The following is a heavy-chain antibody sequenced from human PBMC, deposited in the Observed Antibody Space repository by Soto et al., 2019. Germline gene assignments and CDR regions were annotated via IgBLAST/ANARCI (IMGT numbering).Heavy chain of an antibody. CDR1: GVSFSGYY. J-gene: IGHJ4*02. CDR3: ARGLPYYDFWSGYYSLDY. CDR2: INHSGST. D-gene: IGHD3-3*01. Sequence: SETLSLTCAVYGVSFSGYYWSWIRQPPGKGLEWIGEINHSGSTNYNPSLKSRVTISVDTSKNQFSLKLSSVTAADTAVYYCARGLPYYDFWSGYYSLDYWGQGTLVTVSS. V-gene: IGHV4-34*01.